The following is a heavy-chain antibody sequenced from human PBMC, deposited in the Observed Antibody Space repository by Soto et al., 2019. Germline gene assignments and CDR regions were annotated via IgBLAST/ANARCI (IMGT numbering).Heavy chain of an antibody. D-gene: IGHD3-10*01. Sequence: QVQLVQSGPEVRKPGASVKVSCKASGYTFIAYNMYWVRQAPGQGLEWMGYINPNSGDTNYAQKFKGSVTMTRDTSISTAYMELSRLSFDDTAVYYCARDRSRLGVHSYHYGMDVWGQGTKVTVSS. J-gene: IGHJ6*02. V-gene: IGHV1-2*04. CDR3: ARDRSRLGVHSYHYGMDV. CDR2: INPNSGDT. CDR1: GYTFIAYN.